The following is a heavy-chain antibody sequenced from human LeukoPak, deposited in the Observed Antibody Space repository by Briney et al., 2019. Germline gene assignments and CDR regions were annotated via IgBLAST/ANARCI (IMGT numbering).Heavy chain of an antibody. D-gene: IGHD2-2*01. V-gene: IGHV4-39*01. J-gene: IGHJ3*02. CDR2: IYYSGST. CDR1: GGTISTSSNY. CDR3: ARRSTGIVVVPAASLVFDI. Sequence: SETLSLTCTASGGTISTSSNYWGRIRQPPGKGLEWIGSIYYSGSTYYNPSLKSRVTISVDTSKNQFSLKLSSVTAADTAVYYCARRSTGIVVVPAASLVFDIWGQGTMVAVSS.